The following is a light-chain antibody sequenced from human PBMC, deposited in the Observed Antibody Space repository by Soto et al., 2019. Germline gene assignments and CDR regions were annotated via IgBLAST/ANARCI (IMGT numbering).Light chain of an antibody. CDR3: SSYAGSKTL. CDR1: SSDVGGYNY. V-gene: IGLV2-11*01. Sequence: QSVLTQPRSVSGSPGQSVTISCTGTSSDVGGYNYVSWYQQHPGKAPKVMIYEVSKRPSGVPDRFSGSKSGNTASLTVSGLQAEDEADYYCSSYAGSKTLFGGGTKVTVL. CDR2: EVS. J-gene: IGLJ3*02.